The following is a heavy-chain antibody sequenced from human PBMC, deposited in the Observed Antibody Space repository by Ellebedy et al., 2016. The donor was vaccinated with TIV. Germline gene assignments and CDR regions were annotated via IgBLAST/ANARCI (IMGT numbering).Heavy chain of an antibody. CDR1: GYTITIYA. J-gene: IGHJ4*02. CDR2: INPDNGET. CDR3: ARSAWDFGDYMKFDY. D-gene: IGHD4-17*01. Sequence: AASVKVSCKASGYTITIYAIHWVRQAPGQRLEWMGWINPDNGETRYSRKFLGRVTITRDTSATTGYLDLSSLRSEDMAVYYCARSAWDFGDYMKFDYWGQGTLVAVSS. V-gene: IGHV1-3*01.